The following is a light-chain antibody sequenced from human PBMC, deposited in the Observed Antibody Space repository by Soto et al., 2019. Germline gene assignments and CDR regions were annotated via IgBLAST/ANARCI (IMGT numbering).Light chain of an antibody. Sequence: QSVLTQPPSVSGAPGQRVTISCTGSSSNIGAGYDVHWYQQLPGTAPKLLIYGNSNRPTGVPDRFSGSKSGTSASLAITGLQDEDEGDYFCQSYDSSLSGWVFGGGTKLTVL. J-gene: IGLJ3*02. CDR1: SSNIGAGYD. V-gene: IGLV1-40*01. CDR3: QSYDSSLSGWV. CDR2: GNS.